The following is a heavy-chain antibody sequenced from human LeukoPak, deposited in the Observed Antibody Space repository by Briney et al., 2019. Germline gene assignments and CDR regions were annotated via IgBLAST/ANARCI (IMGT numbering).Heavy chain of an antibody. CDR3: ARARGDIAVAALSIDY. CDR1: GYSISSGYY. Sequence: SETLSLTCTVSGYSISSGYYWGWIRQPPGKGLEWIGSIYHSGSTYYNPSLKSRVTISVDTSKNQFSLKLSSVTAADTAVYYCARARGDIAVAALSIDYWGQGTLVTVSS. D-gene: IGHD6-19*01. CDR2: IYHSGST. V-gene: IGHV4-38-2*02. J-gene: IGHJ4*02.